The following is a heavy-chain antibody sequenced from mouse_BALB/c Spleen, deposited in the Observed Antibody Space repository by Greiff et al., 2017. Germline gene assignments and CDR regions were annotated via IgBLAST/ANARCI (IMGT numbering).Heavy chain of an antibody. Sequence: EVQLMESGAELVRPGALVKLSCKASGFNIKDYYMHWVKQRPEQGLEWIGWIDPENGNTIYDPKFQGKATITADTSSNTAYLQLSSLTSEDSAVYYCASGDYGSFAYWGQGTLVTVSA. J-gene: IGHJ3*01. D-gene: IGHD2-4*01. CDR2: IDPENGNT. V-gene: IGHV14-1*02. CDR1: GFNIKDYY. CDR3: ASGDYGSFAY.